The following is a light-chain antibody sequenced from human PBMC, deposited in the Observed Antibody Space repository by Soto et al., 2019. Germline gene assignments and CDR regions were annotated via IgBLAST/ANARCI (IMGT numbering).Light chain of an antibody. Sequence: SVSPGERATLSCRASQSVSSNLAWYQQKPGQAPRLLIYGASTRATGIPARFSGSGSGTEFTLTISSLQSEDFAVYYCQHYHNWPPWTFGQGTKVEVK. J-gene: IGKJ1*01. V-gene: IGKV3-15*01. CDR3: QHYHNWPPWT. CDR2: GAS. CDR1: QSVSSN.